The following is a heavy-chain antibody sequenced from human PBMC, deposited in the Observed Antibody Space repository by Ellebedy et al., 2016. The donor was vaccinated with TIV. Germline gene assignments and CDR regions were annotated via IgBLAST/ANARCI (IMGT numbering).Heavy chain of an antibody. V-gene: IGHV1-46*01. CDR2: IHPSGGET. J-gene: IGHJ4*02. CDR1: GYTFTSYY. Sequence: AASVKVSCKASGYTFTSYYIHWIRQAPGQGLEWMGMIHPSGGETTYPQKFQARVTMTTDTSTRTVYIQLSGLRSEDTAVYYCARLTVPSGYWGQGTLVTVSP. CDR3: ARLTVPSGY. D-gene: IGHD3-10*01.